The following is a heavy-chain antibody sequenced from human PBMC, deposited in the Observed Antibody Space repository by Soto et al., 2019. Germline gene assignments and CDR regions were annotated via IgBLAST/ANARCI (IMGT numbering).Heavy chain of an antibody. CDR2: MSSSSDTV. CDR3: SRDLNNDYFDY. V-gene: IGHV3-48*01. Sequence: GGSLRLSCAASGFTFSSYNMNWVRQAPGKGLEWISYMSSSSDTVYYADSVKGRFTISRDNVKNSLYLQMNSLKAEDTAVYYCSRDLNNDYFDYWGQGTLVTVSS. CDR1: GFTFSSYN. J-gene: IGHJ4*02.